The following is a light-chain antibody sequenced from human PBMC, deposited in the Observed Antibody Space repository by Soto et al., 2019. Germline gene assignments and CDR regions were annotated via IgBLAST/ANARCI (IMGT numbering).Light chain of an antibody. J-gene: IGLJ1*01. Sequence: QSVLTQPAAVSGSPGQSITFSCTGTSSDVGKYNYVSWYQQHPGKVPKLMIYHVTYRPSGVSNRFSGSKSGNTASLTISGLQAEDEADYYCSSYTSTNTYVFGPGTKVTVL. CDR1: SSDVGKYNY. V-gene: IGLV2-14*01. CDR2: HVT. CDR3: SSYTSTNTYV.